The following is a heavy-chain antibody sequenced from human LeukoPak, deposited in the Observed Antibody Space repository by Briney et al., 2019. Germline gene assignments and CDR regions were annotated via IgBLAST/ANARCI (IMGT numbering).Heavy chain of an antibody. CDR3: ARSPQLLWFDP. Sequence: PSETLSLTCTVSGGSISSGSYYWSWIRQPAGKGLEWIGRIYTSGSTNYNPSLKSRVTISVATSKNQFSLKLSSVTAADTAVYYCARSPQLLWFDPWGQGTLVTVSS. D-gene: IGHD6-6*01. CDR1: GGSISSGSYY. V-gene: IGHV4-61*02. J-gene: IGHJ5*02. CDR2: IYTSGST.